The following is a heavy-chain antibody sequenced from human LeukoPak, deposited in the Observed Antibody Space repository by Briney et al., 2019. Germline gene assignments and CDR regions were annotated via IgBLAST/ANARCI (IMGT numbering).Heavy chain of an antibody. CDR1: GGSISSYY. Sequence: SETLSLTCTVSGGSISSYYWSWIRQPAGKGLEWIGRIYTSGSTNYNPSLKSRVTISVDTSKNQFSLKLSSVTAADTAVYYCASHRWWAPFDIWGQGTMVTVSS. V-gene: IGHV4-4*07. J-gene: IGHJ3*02. CDR3: ASHRWWAPFDI. CDR2: IYTSGST. D-gene: IGHD2-15*01.